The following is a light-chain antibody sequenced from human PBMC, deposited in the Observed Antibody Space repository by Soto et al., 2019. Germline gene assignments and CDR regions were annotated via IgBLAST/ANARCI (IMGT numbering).Light chain of an antibody. J-gene: IGLJ2*01. CDR1: SSNIGNNA. V-gene: IGLV1-36*01. Sequence: QSVLTQPPSVSEAPRQRVTISCSGSSSNIGNNAVNWYQQLPGKAPKLLIYYDDLLPSGVSDRFSGSKSGISASLAISGLQSEVEADYYCAAWDDSLNGPVFGGGTSSPS. CDR3: AAWDDSLNGPV. CDR2: YDD.